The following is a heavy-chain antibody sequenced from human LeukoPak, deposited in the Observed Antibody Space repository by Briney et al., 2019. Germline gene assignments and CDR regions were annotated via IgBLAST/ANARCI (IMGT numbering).Heavy chain of an antibody. D-gene: IGHD7-27*01. V-gene: IGHV3-48*01. J-gene: IGHJ4*02. Sequence: GGSLRLSCAASGFTFSSYNMNWVRQAPGKGLEWVSYISSSSSTIYYADSVKGRFTISRDNAKNSLYLQMNSLRAEDTAVYYCAAWVAFDYWGQGTLVTVSS. CDR1: GFTFSSYN. CDR2: ISSSSSTI. CDR3: AAWVAFDY.